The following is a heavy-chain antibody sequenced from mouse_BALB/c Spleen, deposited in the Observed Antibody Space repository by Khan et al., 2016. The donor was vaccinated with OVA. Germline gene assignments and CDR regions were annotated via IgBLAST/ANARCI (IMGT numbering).Heavy chain of an antibody. V-gene: IGHV2-9*02. J-gene: IGHJ2*01. CDR3: ARNREPDYFDY. CDR1: GFSLTSNA. Sequence: QMQLEESGPGLVAPSQSLSITCTVTGFSLTSNAIHWIRKPPGKGREWRGVIWAGGSTNYNSALMSRLSIRKENSRSQVFLNMNSLQTHDTAIYYCARNREPDYFDYWGHGTTLTVSS. CDR2: IWAGGST.